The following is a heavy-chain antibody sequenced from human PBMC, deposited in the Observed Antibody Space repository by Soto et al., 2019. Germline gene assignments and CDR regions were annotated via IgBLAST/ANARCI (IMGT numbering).Heavy chain of an antibody. CDR2: IYWDDDK. D-gene: IGHD3-10*01. V-gene: IGHV2-5*02. CDR3: ARCTYYYGSGSSFDY. J-gene: IGHJ4*02. Sequence: QITLKESGPTLVKPTQTLTLTCTFSGFSLSTSGVGVGWIRQPPGKALEWLALIYWDDDKRYSPSLKSRLTITEDTSKHPVVLTMTNMDPVDTATYYCARCTYYYGSGSSFDYWGQGTLVTFSS. CDR1: GFSLSTSGVG.